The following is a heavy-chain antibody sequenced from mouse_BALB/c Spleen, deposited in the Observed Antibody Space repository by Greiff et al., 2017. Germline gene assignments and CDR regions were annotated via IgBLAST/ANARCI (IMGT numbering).Heavy chain of an antibody. CDR1: GFTFSSFG. CDR2: ISSGSSTI. J-gene: IGHJ1*01. D-gene: IGHD1-1*01. V-gene: IGHV5-17*02. CDR3: ARTYYYGSRGNWYFDV. Sequence: EVQGVESGGGLVQPGGSRKLSCAASGFTFSSFGMHWVRQAPEKGLEWVAYISSGSSTIYYADTVKGRFTISRDNPKNTLFLQMTSLRSEDTAMYYCARTYYYGSRGNWYFDVWGAGTTVTVSS.